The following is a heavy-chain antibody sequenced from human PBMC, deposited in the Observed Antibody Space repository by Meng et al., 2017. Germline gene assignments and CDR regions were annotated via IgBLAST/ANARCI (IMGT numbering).Heavy chain of an antibody. CDR2: ISGSGGST. J-gene: IGHJ6*02. D-gene: IGHD2-2*01. CDR1: GFTFSSYE. CDR3: AKLYCSSTSCYAQAKHYYYYYGMDV. Sequence: GESLKISCAASGFTFSSYEMNWVRQAPGKGLEWVSAISGSGGSTYYADSVKGRFTISRDNSKNTLYLQMNSLRAEDTAVYYCAKLYCSSTSCYAQAKHYYYYYGMDVWGQGTTVTVSS. V-gene: IGHV3-23*01.